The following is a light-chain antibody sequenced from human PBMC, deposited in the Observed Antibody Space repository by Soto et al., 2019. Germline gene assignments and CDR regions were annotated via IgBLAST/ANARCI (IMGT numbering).Light chain of an antibody. CDR1: SSDVGGYNY. J-gene: IGLJ2*01. CDR3: SSYTTTRTWV. V-gene: IGLV2-14*01. CDR2: EVS. Sequence: QSVLTQPASVAGSPGQSITISCTGTSSDVGGYNYVSWYQQSPGKAPKLMIYEVSNRPSGVSNRFSGSKSGNTASLSISGLQAEDEADYYCSSYTTTRTWVFGGGTKLTVL.